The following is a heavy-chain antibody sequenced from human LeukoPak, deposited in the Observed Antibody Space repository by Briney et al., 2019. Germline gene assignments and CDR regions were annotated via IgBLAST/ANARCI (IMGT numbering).Heavy chain of an antibody. J-gene: IGHJ5*02. D-gene: IGHD2-2*01. V-gene: IGHV4-39*07. Sequence: PSETLSLTCTVSGGSISSSSYYWGWIRQPPGKGLEWIGSIYYSGSTYYNPSLKSRVTISVDTSKNQFSLKLSSVTAADTAVYYCARDLSDCSSTSCQNWFDPWGQGTLVTVSS. CDR1: GGSISSSSYY. CDR2: IYYSGST. CDR3: ARDLSDCSSTSCQNWFDP.